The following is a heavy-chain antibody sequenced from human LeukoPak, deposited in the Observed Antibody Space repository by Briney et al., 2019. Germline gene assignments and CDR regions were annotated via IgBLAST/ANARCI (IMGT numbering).Heavy chain of an antibody. V-gene: IGHV5-51*01. CDR3: ARRREGYSYGLYWYFDL. J-gene: IGHJ2*01. D-gene: IGHD5-18*01. CDR1: GYRFDSYW. Sequence: GESLKISCEGSGYRFDSYWIGWARQMPGKGLEWVGLFYPGDSETRYSRSFQGQVTISGDKSINTAYLQWNSLKASDTAIYYCARRREGYSYGLYWYFDLWGRGTLVTVSS. CDR2: FYPGDSET.